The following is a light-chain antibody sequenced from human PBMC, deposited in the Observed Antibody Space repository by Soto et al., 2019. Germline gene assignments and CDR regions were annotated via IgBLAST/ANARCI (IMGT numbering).Light chain of an antibody. V-gene: IGLV2-11*01. CDR1: SSDVGGYNY. J-gene: IGLJ2*01. Sequence: QSALTQPRSVSGSPGQSVTISCTGTSSDVGGYNYVSWYQQHPGKAPKLMIYDVSERPSGVPHRFSGSKSGNTASLTISGLQSDDETDYYCCSYAGSYVVFGGGTKLTVL. CDR2: DVS. CDR3: CSYAGSYVV.